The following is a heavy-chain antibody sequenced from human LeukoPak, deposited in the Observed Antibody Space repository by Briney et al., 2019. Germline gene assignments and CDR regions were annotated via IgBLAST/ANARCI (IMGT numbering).Heavy chain of an antibody. V-gene: IGHV3-21*01. CDR2: ISSSSSYI. Sequence: GGSLRLSCAASGFTFSSYSMNWVRQAPGKGLEWVSSISSSSSYIYYADSVKGRFTISRDNAKNSLYLQMNSLRAEDTAVYYCARRRREYDSSGYDYWGQGTLVTVSS. D-gene: IGHD3-22*01. J-gene: IGHJ4*02. CDR3: ARRRREYDSSGYDY. CDR1: GFTFSSYS.